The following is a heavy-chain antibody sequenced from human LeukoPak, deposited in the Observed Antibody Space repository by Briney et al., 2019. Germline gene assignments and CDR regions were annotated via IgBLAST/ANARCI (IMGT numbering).Heavy chain of an antibody. CDR1: GYTFTGYY. V-gene: IGHV1-18*04. D-gene: IGHD3-10*01. CDR3: ARVLPALRITMVRGVIHSWFDP. J-gene: IGHJ5*02. CDR2: ISAYNGNT. Sequence: ASVKVSCKASGYTFTGYYMHWVRQAPGQGLEWMGWISAYNGNTNYARKLQGRVTMTTDTSTSTAYMELRSLRSDDTAVYYCARVLPALRITMVRGVIHSWFDPWGQGTLVTVSS.